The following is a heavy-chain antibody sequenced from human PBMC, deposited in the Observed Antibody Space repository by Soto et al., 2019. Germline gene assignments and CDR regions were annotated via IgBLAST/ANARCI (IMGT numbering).Heavy chain of an antibody. Sequence: GGSLRLSCAASGFSFSDYYMSWIRQAPGKGLEWVSYLSSSGITIYYADSVKGRFTISRDNAKNSLYLQMNSLRAEDTAVYYCARTIDVYSSYWGQGTLVTVSS. V-gene: IGHV3-11*01. J-gene: IGHJ4*02. CDR2: LSSSGITI. CDR1: GFSFSDYY. CDR3: ARTIDVYSSY. D-gene: IGHD4-4*01.